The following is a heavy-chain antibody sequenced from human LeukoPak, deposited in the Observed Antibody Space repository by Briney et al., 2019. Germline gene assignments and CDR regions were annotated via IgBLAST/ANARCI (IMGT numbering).Heavy chain of an antibody. J-gene: IGHJ4*02. D-gene: IGHD2-8*01. V-gene: IGHV1-2*02. Sequence: ASVKVSCKASGYTFTGYYMHWVRQAPGQGLEWMGWINPNSSGTNYAQKFQGRVTMTRDTSISTAYMELSRLRSDDTAVYYCASEGGYCTNGVCYTDYWGQGTLVTVSS. CDR3: ASEGGYCTNGVCYTDY. CDR2: INPNSSGT. CDR1: GYTFTGYY.